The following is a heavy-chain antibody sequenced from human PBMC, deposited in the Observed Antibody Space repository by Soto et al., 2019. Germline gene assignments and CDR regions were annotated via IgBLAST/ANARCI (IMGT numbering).Heavy chain of an antibody. CDR3: AASYYAILTGHFAFDI. J-gene: IGHJ3*02. CDR2: IYFSEST. CDR1: GASISSGDYY. D-gene: IGHD3-9*01. Sequence: SETLSLTCNVSGASISSGDYYWSWIRQPPGKGLEWIGYIYFSESTSYNPSLKSRVTISGDKSKNQFSLRLTSVTAADTAVYFCAASYYAILTGHFAFDIWGHGTMVTVSS. V-gene: IGHV4-30-4*01.